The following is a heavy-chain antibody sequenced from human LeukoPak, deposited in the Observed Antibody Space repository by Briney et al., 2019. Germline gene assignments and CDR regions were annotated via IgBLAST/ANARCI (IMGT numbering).Heavy chain of an antibody. CDR1: GYSFTSYW. V-gene: IGHV5-51*01. CDR2: IYPGDSDT. CDR3: ASLRYSYGYYYFDY. Sequence: GESLQISCKGSGYSFTSYWIGWVRPLPGKGLEWMGIIYPGDSDTRYSPSFQGQVTISADKSISTAYLQWSSLKTSDTAMYYCASLRYSYGYYYFDYWGQGTLVTVSS. D-gene: IGHD5-18*01. J-gene: IGHJ4*02.